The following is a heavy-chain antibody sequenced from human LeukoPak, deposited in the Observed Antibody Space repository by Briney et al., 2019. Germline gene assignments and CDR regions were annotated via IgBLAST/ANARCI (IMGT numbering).Heavy chain of an antibody. Sequence: SETLSLTCDISGHSTTRGYYWAWFRQSPGKGPEWIATFFQSEKSFYNASLESRAIMSLDTSKSQSSLNLTSVTAADTAVYYCARVLPVPYLLDSWGQGTHVTVSS. CDR1: GHSTTRGYY. V-gene: IGHV4-38-2*01. CDR3: ARVLPVPYLLDS. CDR2: FFQSEKS. J-gene: IGHJ4*02. D-gene: IGHD3-10*02.